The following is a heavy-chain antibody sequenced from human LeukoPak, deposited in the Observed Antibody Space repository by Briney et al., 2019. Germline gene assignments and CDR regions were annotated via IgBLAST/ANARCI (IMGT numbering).Heavy chain of an antibody. J-gene: IGHJ4*02. D-gene: IGHD7-27*01. Sequence: GGSLRLSCAASGFTFTTYWMHWIRQVPGKGLVWVARIKGDGSSTRHADSMKGRFTISRDNAKNTLYLQMNSLRDEDTAVYYCVRGGPTGAFDYWGQGTLVTVSS. CDR3: VRGGPTGAFDY. CDR2: IKGDGSST. V-gene: IGHV3-74*01. CDR1: GFTFTTYW.